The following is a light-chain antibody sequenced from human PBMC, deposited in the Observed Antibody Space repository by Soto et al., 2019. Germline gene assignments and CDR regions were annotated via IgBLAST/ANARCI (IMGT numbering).Light chain of an antibody. CDR3: QQYGSSPPYT. Sequence: EVVLTQSPGTLSLSPGERATLSCRASQSVSTNYLAWYQQKPGQSPKLLIFGSSDRATGIPDRFSGSGSGTDFTLTISSLEPEDFAVYYCQQYGSSPPYTFGQGTNLEIK. J-gene: IGKJ2*01. V-gene: IGKV3-20*01. CDR2: GSS. CDR1: QSVSTNY.